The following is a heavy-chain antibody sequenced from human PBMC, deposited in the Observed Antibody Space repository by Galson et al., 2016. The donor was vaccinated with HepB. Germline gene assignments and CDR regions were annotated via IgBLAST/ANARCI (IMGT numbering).Heavy chain of an antibody. D-gene: IGHD2-21*01. Sequence: SLRLSCAASGFPLRSYAMSWVRQAPGKGLEWVSAISASGGNTYHADSVMGRFTISRDNSKNTLYLQMNSLRAEDTAIYYCAKDIPPRGHDAFDIWGRGTMVTVSS. CDR2: ISASGGNT. V-gene: IGHV3-23*01. CDR1: GFPLRSYA. J-gene: IGHJ3*02. CDR3: AKDIPPRGHDAFDI.